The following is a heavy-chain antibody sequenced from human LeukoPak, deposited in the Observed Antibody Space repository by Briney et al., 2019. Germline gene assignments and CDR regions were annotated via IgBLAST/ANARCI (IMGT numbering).Heavy chain of an antibody. CDR1: GGSISSGSYY. CDR3: ARRPLGYCSSTSCRSGAFDI. V-gene: IGHV4-61*02. D-gene: IGHD2-2*01. CDR2: IYTSGST. Sequence: SQTLSLTCTVSGGSISSGSYYWSWIRQPAGKGLEWIGRIYTSGSTNYNPPLKSRVTISVDTSKNQFSLKLSSVTAADTAVYYCARRPLGYCSSTSCRSGAFDIWGQGTMVTVSS. J-gene: IGHJ3*02.